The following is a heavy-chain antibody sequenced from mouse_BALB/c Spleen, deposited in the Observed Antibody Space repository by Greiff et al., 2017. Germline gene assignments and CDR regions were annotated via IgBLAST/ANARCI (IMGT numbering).Heavy chain of an antibody. V-gene: IGHV14-3*02. J-gene: IGHJ4*01. Sequence: VQLQQSGAELVKPGASVKLSCTASGFNIKDTYMHWVKQRPEQGLEWIGRIDPANGNTIYDPKFQGKATITADTSSNTAYLQLSSLTSEDTAVYYCARSLVATYDYYAMDYWGQGTSVTVSS. CDR3: ARSLVATYDYYAMDY. CDR1: GFNIKDTY. D-gene: IGHD1-1*01. CDR2: IDPANGNT.